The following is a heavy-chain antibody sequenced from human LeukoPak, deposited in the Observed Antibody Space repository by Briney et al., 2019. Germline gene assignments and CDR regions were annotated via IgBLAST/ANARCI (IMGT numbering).Heavy chain of an antibody. CDR1: GFTFSSDS. D-gene: IGHD1-7*01. J-gene: IGHJ4*02. CDR3: ARDPQDKRRTTVNY. Sequence: GGSLRLSCAASGFTFSSDSMNWVRQAPGKGLEWVSSISSSSSYIYYADSVKGRFTISRDNAKNSLYLQMNSLRAEDTAVYYCARDPQDKRRTTVNYWGQGTLVTVSS. CDR2: ISSSSSYI. V-gene: IGHV3-21*01.